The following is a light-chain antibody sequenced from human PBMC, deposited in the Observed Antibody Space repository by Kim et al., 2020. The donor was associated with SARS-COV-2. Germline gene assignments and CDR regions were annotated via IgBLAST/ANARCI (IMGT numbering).Light chain of an antibody. V-gene: IGKV3-11*01. CDR1: QSTY. CDR3: QQRSNWLWT. Sequence: EIVLTQSPATLSLSQGERATLSCRASQSTYLAWYQQKRGQAPRLLIYDASDRATGSPARFSGSGSGTDFTLTISSLEPEDFAVYYCQQRSNWLWTFGQGTKVDIK. CDR2: DAS. J-gene: IGKJ1*01.